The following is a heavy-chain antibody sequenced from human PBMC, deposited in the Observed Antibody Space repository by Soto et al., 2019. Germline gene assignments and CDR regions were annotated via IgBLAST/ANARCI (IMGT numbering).Heavy chain of an antibody. V-gene: IGHV3-30*18. CDR3: AKEITHRSSNGWPLDS. D-gene: IGHD6-19*01. Sequence: PGGSLRLSCAVSGFTFSNYGMHWVRQAPGKGLEWVTVISFDGKVKFYADSVKGRFTISRDNSKNTLYLQMNSLRLDDTAVYYCAKEITHRSSNGWPLDSWGQGT. CDR2: ISFDGKVK. CDR1: GFTFSNYG. J-gene: IGHJ4*02.